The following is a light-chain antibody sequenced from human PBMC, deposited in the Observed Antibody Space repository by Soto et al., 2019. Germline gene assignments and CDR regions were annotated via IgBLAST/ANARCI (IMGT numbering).Light chain of an antibody. J-gene: IGKJ1*01. Sequence: DIQMTQSPSSLSASVGDRVTITCRASQGFGNNLAGYQQKPGKVPKVLIYTASTLHSGVPSRFSGSGSGTDFTLTINSLQPEDVATYFCQKYDSVPWSFGQGTRVEI. CDR3: QKYDSVPWS. V-gene: IGKV1-27*01. CDR1: QGFGNN. CDR2: TAS.